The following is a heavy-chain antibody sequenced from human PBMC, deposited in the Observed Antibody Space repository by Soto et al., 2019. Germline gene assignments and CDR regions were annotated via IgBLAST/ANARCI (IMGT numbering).Heavy chain of an antibody. Sequence: EVQLVESGGGLVKPGGSLRLSCAASGFTFSNAWMSWVRQAPGKGLEWVGRIKSKTDGGTTDYAAPVKGRLTISRDDSQNTLYLQMNSLKTEDTAVYYCTTRGLELRYRMDVWGQGTTVTVSS. CDR1: GFTFSNAW. CDR2: IKSKTDGGTT. D-gene: IGHD1-7*01. V-gene: IGHV3-15*01. J-gene: IGHJ6*02. CDR3: TTRGLELRYRMDV.